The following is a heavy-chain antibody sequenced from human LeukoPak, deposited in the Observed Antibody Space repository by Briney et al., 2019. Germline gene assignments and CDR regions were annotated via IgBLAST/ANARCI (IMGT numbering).Heavy chain of an antibody. CDR3: ARGGYGYYYDSSGYPDD. CDR2: ISAYNGNT. V-gene: IGHV1-18*01. J-gene: IGHJ4*02. D-gene: IGHD3-22*01. Sequence: GASVKVSCKASGYTFTSYGISWVRQAPGQGLEWMGWISAYNGNTNYAQKLQGRVTMTTDTSTSTAYMELRSLRSDDTAVYYCARGGYGYYYDSSGYPDDWGQGTLVTVSS. CDR1: GYTFTSYG.